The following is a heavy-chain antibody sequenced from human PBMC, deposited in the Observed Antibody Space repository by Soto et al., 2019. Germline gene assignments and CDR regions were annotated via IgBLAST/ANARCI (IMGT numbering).Heavy chain of an antibody. CDR1: GGTFSSYA. V-gene: IGHV1-69*06. CDR3: ATSLPSWYTRYYYYGMDV. CDR2: IIPIFGTA. Sequence: QVQLVQSGAEVKKPGSSVKVSCKASGGTFSSYAISWVRQAPGQGLEWMGGIIPIFGTANYAQKFQGRVTITADKSTSTAYMELSSLRSEDTAVYYCATSLPSWYTRYYYYGMDVWGQGTTVTVSS. D-gene: IGHD6-13*01. J-gene: IGHJ6*02.